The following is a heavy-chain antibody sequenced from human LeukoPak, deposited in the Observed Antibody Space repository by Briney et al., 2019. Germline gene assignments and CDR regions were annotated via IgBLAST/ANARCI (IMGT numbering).Heavy chain of an antibody. CDR3: AREDYYDSSGYPI. J-gene: IGHJ4*02. Sequence: SETLSLTCTVSGGSISSSSYYWGWIRQPPGKGLEWIGSIYHSGSTYYNPSLKSRVTISVDTSKNQFSLKLSSVTAADTAVYYCAREDYYDSSGYPIWGQGTLVTVSS. D-gene: IGHD3-22*01. CDR1: GGSISSSSYY. V-gene: IGHV4-39*07. CDR2: IYHSGST.